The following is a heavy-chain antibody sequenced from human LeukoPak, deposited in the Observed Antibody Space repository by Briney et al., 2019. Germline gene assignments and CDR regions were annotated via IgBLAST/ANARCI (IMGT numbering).Heavy chain of an antibody. CDR1: GFTFSSYG. D-gene: IGHD2-21*01. V-gene: IGHV3-30*03. J-gene: IGHJ3*01. CDR3: ARYRGGGDDIDDAFDL. CDR2: ISYDGSNK. Sequence: PGGSLRLSCAASGFTFSSYGMHWVRQAPGKGLEWVAVISYDGSNKYYADSVKGRFTISRDNSKNTLYLQMNSLRAEDTAVYYCARYRGGGDDIDDAFDLWGQGTMVTVSS.